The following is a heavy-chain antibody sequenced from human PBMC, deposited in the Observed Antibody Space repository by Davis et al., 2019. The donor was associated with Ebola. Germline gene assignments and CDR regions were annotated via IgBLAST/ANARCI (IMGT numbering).Heavy chain of an antibody. V-gene: IGHV3-48*02. CDR2: ISSSSSTI. D-gene: IGHD4/OR15-4a*01. CDR3: ATYGAGGY. CDR1: GFTFSSYS. Sequence: GESLKISCAASGFTFSSYSMNWVRQAPGKGLEWVSYISSSSSTIYYADSVKGRFTTSRDNAKNSLYLQMNSLRDEDTAVYYCATYGAGGYWGQGTLVTVSS. J-gene: IGHJ4*02.